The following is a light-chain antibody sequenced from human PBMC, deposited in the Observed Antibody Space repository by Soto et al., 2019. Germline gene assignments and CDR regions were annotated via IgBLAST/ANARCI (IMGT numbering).Light chain of an antibody. V-gene: IGLV4-69*01. CDR1: SGHSTYG. CDR3: QTWGTGIRV. Sequence: QSVLTQSPSASASLGASVKLTCTLSSGHSTYGIAWHQQQPEKGPRFLMMLNSDGSHMKGDGIPDRFSGSNSGAERDLTISSLQSEDEADCYCQTWGTGIRVFGTGTKVTVL. CDR2: LNSDGSH. J-gene: IGLJ1*01.